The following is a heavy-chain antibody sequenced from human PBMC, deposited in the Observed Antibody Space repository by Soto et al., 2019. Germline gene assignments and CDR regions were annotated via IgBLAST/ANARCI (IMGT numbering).Heavy chain of an antibody. CDR3: ARGSCSSTSCYTTPFDY. Sequence: AGGSLRLSCAASGFTVSSNYMSWVRQAPGKGLEWVSVIYSDGRTYYADSVKGRFTISRDNSKNTLYLQMNSLRAEDTAVYYCARGSCSSTSCYTTPFDYWGQGTLVTSPQ. J-gene: IGHJ4*02. V-gene: IGHV3-53*01. D-gene: IGHD2-2*02. CDR2: IYSDGRT. CDR1: GFTVSSNY.